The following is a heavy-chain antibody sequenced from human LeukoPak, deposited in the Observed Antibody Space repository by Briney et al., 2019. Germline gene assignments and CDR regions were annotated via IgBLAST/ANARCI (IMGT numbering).Heavy chain of an antibody. D-gene: IGHD3-22*01. J-gene: IGHJ4*02. CDR1: GFALSTSGVG. Sequence: SGPTLVKPTQTLTLTCTFSGFALSTSGVGVGWIRQPPGKALEWLALIYWDADKRYSPSLKSRLTITKDTSKNQVVLTMTNMDPVDTATYYCAHLYYYDSSGYYPFDYWGQGTLVTVSS. CDR3: AHLYYYDSSGYYPFDY. V-gene: IGHV2-5*02. CDR2: IYWDADK.